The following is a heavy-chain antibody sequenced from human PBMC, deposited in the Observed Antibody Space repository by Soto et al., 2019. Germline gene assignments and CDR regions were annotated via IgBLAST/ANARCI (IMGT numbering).Heavy chain of an antibody. CDR2: IIPIFGTA. J-gene: IGHJ5*02. CDR1: GGTFSSYA. D-gene: IGHD6-19*01. CDR3: ARVPRSQWLVLSSWFDP. Sequence: SVKVSCKASGGTFSSYAISWVRQAPGQGLEWMGGIIPIFGTANYAQKFQGRVTITADESTSTAYMELSSLRSEDTAVYYCARVPRSQWLVLSSWFDPWGQGTLVTVSS. V-gene: IGHV1-69*13.